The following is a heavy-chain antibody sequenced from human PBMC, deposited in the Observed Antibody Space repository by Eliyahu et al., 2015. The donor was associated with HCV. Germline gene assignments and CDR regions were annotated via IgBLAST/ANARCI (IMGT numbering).Heavy chain of an antibody. V-gene: IGHV1-3*01. CDR3: ARDLGDDYVWGSYRPFDY. J-gene: IGHJ4*02. CDR1: XYPXTSYA. CDR2: INAGNGNT. Sequence: QVQLVQSGAEVKKPGASVKVSCKXSXYPXTSYAXHWVRQAPGQRLEWMGWINAGNGNTKYSQKFQGRVTITRDTSASTAYMELSSLRSEDTAVYYCARDLGDDYVWGSYRPFDYWGQGTLVTVSS. D-gene: IGHD3-16*02.